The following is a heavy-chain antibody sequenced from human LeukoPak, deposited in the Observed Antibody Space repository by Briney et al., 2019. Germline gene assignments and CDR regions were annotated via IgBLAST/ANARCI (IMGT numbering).Heavy chain of an antibody. CDR2: IIPIFGTA. CDR3: ARDLTSGYFHGDY. J-gene: IGHJ4*02. Sequence: SAKVSCKASGGTFSSYAISWVRQAPGQGLEWMGRIIPIFGTANYAQKFQGRGTITTDESTSTAYMELSSLRSEDTAVYYCARDLTSGYFHGDYWGQGTLVTVSS. V-gene: IGHV1-69*05. D-gene: IGHD3-22*01. CDR1: GGTFSSYA.